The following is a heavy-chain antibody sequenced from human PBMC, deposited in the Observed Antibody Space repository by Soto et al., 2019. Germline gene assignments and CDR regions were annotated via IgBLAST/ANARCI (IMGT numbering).Heavy chain of an antibody. CDR3: ATSRSFDY. Sequence: PXXSLRLSCAAYGFTFSSYWMSWVPQVPGKGLEWVANIKQDGSEQYYVDSVMGRFTISRDNAKNSLYLKMNSLRAEDTAVYYCATSRSFDYWGQGALVTVSS. D-gene: IGHD3-10*01. J-gene: IGHJ4*02. CDR1: GFTFSSYW. V-gene: IGHV3-7*02. CDR2: IKQDGSEQ.